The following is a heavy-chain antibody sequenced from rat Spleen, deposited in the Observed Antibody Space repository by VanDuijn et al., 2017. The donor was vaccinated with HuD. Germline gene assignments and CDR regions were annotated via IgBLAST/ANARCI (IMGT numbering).Heavy chain of an antibody. J-gene: IGHJ4*01. D-gene: IGHD3-2*01. CDR3: ARDRTTGVMDA. Sequence: QVQLKESGPGLVQPSETLSLPCTVSGFALTSYSVSWVRQPSGKGPEWMGRMWYDGDTAYNSALKSRLSISRDTSKSQVFLKMSSLQTEDTATYYCARDRTTGVMDAWGQGASVTVSS. CDR2: MWYDGDT. V-gene: IGHV2-34*01. CDR1: GFALTSYS.